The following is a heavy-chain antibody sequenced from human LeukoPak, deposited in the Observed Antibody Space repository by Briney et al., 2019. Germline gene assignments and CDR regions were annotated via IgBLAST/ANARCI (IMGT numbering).Heavy chain of an antibody. V-gene: IGHV3-30*04. J-gene: IGHJ4*02. Sequence: GGSLRLSCAASGLTFSSYALHWVRQAPGKGLEWVAVLSYDGDNKYYADSVKGRFTISRDNSKNTLYLQMNSLRAEDTAVYYCARLWNRFDYWGQGTLVTVSS. CDR2: LSYDGDNK. CDR3: ARLWNRFDY. D-gene: IGHD2-21*01. CDR1: GLTFSSYA.